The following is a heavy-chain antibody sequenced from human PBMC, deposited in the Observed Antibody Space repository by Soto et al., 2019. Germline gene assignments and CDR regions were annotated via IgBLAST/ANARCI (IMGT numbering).Heavy chain of an antibody. D-gene: IGHD6-13*01. J-gene: IGHJ6*02. CDR2: ISYDGSNK. CDR1: GFTFSSYA. V-gene: IGHV3-30-3*01. CDR3: ARAGGGSWSPEAFGGQYYGMDV. Sequence: GGSLRLSCAASGFTFSSYAMHWVRQAPGKGLEWVAVISYDGSNKYYADSVKGRFTISGDNSKNTLYLQMNSLRAEDTAVYYCARAGGGSWSPEAFGGQYYGMDVWGQGTTVTVSS.